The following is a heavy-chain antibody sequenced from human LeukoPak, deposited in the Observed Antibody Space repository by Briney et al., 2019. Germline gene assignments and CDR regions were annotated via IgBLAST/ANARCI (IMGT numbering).Heavy chain of an antibody. J-gene: IGHJ3*02. CDR2: ISYDGSNK. CDR3: AKDRALGTLDAFDI. Sequence: GGSLRLSCAASGFTFSSYGMHWVRQAPGKGLEWVAVISYDGSNKYYADSVKGRFTISRDNSKNTLYLQMNSLRAEDTAVYYCAKDRALGTLDAFDIWGQGTMVTVSS. D-gene: IGHD1-1*01. V-gene: IGHV3-30*18. CDR1: GFTFSSYG.